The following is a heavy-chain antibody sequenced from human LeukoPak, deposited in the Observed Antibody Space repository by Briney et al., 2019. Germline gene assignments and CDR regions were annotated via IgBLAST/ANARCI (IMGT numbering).Heavy chain of an antibody. Sequence: ASVKVSCKASGYTFTSYDINWVRQAPGQGLEWMGWINTNTGNPTYAQGFTGRFVFSLDTSVSTAYLQISSLKAEDTAVYYCARVQYDSSGYYYSAWFDPWGQGTLVTVSS. CDR1: GYTFTSYD. CDR3: ARVQYDSSGYYYSAWFDP. V-gene: IGHV7-4-1*02. CDR2: INTNTGNP. D-gene: IGHD3-22*01. J-gene: IGHJ5*02.